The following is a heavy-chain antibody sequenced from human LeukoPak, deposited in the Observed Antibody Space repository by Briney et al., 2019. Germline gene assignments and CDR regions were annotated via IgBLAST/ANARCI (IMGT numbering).Heavy chain of an antibody. V-gene: IGHV3-21*01. CDR3: ARGPPMYSYGSSAYHYDYFEY. CDR1: GFTFSSYS. CDR2: ISSSGSHI. J-gene: IGHJ4*02. D-gene: IGHD3-22*01. Sequence: GGSLRLSCAASGFTFSSYSMNWVRQAPGKGLEWVSSISSSGSHIYYADSVKGRITISRDNAKNSVYLQMNSLRAEDTAVYYCARGPPMYSYGSSAYHYDYFEYWGQGTLVTVS.